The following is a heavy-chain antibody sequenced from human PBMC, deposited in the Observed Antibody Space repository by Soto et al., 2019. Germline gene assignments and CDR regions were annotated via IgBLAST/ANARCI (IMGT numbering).Heavy chain of an antibody. Sequence: GESLKISCKGSGYSFTSYWIGWVRQMPGKGLEWMGIIYPGDSDTRYSPSFQGQVTISADKSISTAYLQWSSLKASDTAMYYCARPSDVKTGTTGAPMWAFDIWGQGTMVTVSS. CDR2: IYPGDSDT. CDR3: ARPSDVKTGTTGAPMWAFDI. J-gene: IGHJ3*02. CDR1: GYSFTSYW. V-gene: IGHV5-51*01. D-gene: IGHD1-1*01.